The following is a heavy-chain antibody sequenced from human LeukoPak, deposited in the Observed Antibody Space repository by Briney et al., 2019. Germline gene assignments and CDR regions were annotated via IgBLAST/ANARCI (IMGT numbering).Heavy chain of an antibody. CDR3: ARGGYSYGYEYDY. J-gene: IGHJ4*02. Sequence: SETLSPTCTVSGGSISSYYWSWIRQPPGKGLEWIGYIYYSGSTNYNPSLKSRVTISVDTSKNQFSLKLSSVTAADTAVYYCARGGYSYGYEYDYWGQGTLVTVSS. V-gene: IGHV4-59*01. CDR2: IYYSGST. D-gene: IGHD5-18*01. CDR1: GGSISSYY.